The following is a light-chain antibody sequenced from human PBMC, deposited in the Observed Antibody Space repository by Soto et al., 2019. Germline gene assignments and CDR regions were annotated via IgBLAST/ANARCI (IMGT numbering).Light chain of an antibody. Sequence: DIQMTQSPASLSASVGDRVTITCRASQNINIYLNWYQQRSGKAPRLLIYAASKLQSGVPSRFSGSTSGTDFTLTSNSLQPEDFATYYCQQTDSGPSFSGGTKVDIK. CDR2: AAS. J-gene: IGKJ4*01. CDR3: QQTDSGPS. V-gene: IGKV1-39*01. CDR1: QNINIY.